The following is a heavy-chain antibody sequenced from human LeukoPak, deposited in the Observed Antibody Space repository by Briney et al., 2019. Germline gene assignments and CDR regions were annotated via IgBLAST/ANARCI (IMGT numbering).Heavy chain of an antibody. D-gene: IGHD3-22*01. CDR3: ARDPSFNYYDSSGYYSFDP. V-gene: IGHV1-69*05. CDR1: GGTFSSYA. Sequence: SVKVSCKASGGTFSSYAISWVRQAPGQGLEWMGGIIPVFGTANYAQKFQGRVTITTDESTSTAYMELSSLRSEDTAVYYCARDPSFNYYDSSGYYSFDPWGQGTLVTVSS. J-gene: IGHJ5*02. CDR2: IIPVFGTA.